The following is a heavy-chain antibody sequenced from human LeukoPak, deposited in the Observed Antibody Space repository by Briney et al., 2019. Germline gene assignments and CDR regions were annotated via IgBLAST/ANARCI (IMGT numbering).Heavy chain of an antibody. D-gene: IGHD4-23*01. CDR3: ARDRVRVGYGGTSGAFDI. J-gene: IGHJ3*02. Sequence: SETLSLTCTVSGGSISSHYWSWIRQPPGKGLEWIGYIYYSGSTNYNPSLKSRVTISVDTSKNQFSLKLSSVTAADTAVYYCARDRVRVGYGGTSGAFDIWGQGTMVTVSS. CDR1: GGSISSHY. V-gene: IGHV4-59*11. CDR2: IYYSGST.